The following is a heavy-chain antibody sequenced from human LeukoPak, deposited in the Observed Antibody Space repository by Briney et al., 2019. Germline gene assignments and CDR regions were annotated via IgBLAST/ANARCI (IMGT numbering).Heavy chain of an antibody. CDR1: GDIFSSNSAA. CDR2: IYYRSKWYN. D-gene: IGHD2-15*01. V-gene: IGHV6-1*01. J-gene: IGHJ4*02. CDR3: ARAIYCSGGSCPFDY. Sequence: SQTLSLTCVIPGDIFSSNSAAWNWIRQSPSRGLEWLGRIYYRSKWYNDYALSVRIRITINPDTSNNQFSLQLNSVPPEDTAVYYCARAIYCSGGSCPFDYWGQGTLVTVSS.